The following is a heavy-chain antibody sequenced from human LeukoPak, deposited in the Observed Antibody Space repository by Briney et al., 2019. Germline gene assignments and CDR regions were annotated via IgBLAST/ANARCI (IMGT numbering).Heavy chain of an antibody. V-gene: IGHV1-46*01. Sequence: ASVKVSCKASGYTCTDYYMHWERHGPGQALEWMGIINPSGGSTSYAQKFQGRVTMTRDTSTSTVYMELSSLRSEDTAVYYCARDALMVRGVPFDYWGQGALVTVSS. CDR1: GYTCTDYY. CDR2: INPSGGST. J-gene: IGHJ4*02. CDR3: ARDALMVRGVPFDY. D-gene: IGHD3-10*01.